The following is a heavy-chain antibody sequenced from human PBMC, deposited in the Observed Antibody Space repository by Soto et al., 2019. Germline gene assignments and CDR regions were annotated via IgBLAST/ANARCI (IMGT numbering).Heavy chain of an antibody. CDR2: IYYSGGT. CDR1: GGSISSGGYY. D-gene: IGHD3-10*01. J-gene: IGHJ4*02. V-gene: IGHV4-31*03. CDR3: ARVQRRYMAGSGSYLDY. Sequence: TLSLTCTVSGGSISSGGYYWSWIRQHPGKGLEWIGYIYYSGGTYYNPSLKNRVTISVDSSKNQFSLKLSSVTAAATAVYHCARVQRRYMAGSGSYLDYWGQGTPVTVSS.